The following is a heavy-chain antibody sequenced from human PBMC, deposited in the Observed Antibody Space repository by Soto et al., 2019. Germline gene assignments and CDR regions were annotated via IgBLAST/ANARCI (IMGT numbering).Heavy chain of an antibody. Sequence: QVQLVESGGGVVQPGRSLRLSCAASGFTFSSYAMHWVRQAPGKGLEWVAVISYDGSNKYYADSVKGRFTISRDNSKNTLYLQMNSLRAEDTAVYYCARGPRGLLLHYWGQGTLVTVSS. V-gene: IGHV3-30-3*01. CDR1: GFTFSSYA. J-gene: IGHJ4*02. D-gene: IGHD3-22*01. CDR3: ARGPRGLLLHY. CDR2: ISYDGSNK.